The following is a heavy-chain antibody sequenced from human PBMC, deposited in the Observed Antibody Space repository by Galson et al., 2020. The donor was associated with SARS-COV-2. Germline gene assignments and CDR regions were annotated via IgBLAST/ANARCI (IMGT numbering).Heavy chain of an antibody. V-gene: IGHV4-34*01. CDR2: INHSGST. Sequence: SETLSLTCAVYGGSFSGYYWSWIRQPPGKGLEWIGEINHSGSTNYNPSLKSRVTISVDTSKNQFSLKLSSVTAADTAVYYCARGLKGSGYYVESPFYYYYYYMDVWGKGTTVTVSS. CDR1: GGSFSGYY. CDR3: ARGLKGSGYYVESPFYYYYYYMDV. J-gene: IGHJ6*03. D-gene: IGHD3-3*01.